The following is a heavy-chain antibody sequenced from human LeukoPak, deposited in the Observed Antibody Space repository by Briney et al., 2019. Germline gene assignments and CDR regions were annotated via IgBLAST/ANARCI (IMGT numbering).Heavy chain of an antibody. CDR2: INPNSGGT. Sequence: ASVKVSCKASGYTFTGHYMHWVRQAPGQGLEWMGWINPNSGGTNYAQKFQGRVTMTRDTSISTAYMELSRLRSDDTAVYYCARDQDSSGYLFDPWGRGTLVTVSS. V-gene: IGHV1-2*02. CDR1: GYTFTGHY. CDR3: ARDQDSSGYLFDP. D-gene: IGHD3-22*01. J-gene: IGHJ5*02.